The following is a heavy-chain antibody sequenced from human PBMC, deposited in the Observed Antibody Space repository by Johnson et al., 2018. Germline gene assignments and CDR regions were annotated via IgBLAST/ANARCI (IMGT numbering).Heavy chain of an antibody. D-gene: IGHD5-18*01. J-gene: IGHJ3*02. V-gene: IGHV3-21*01. Sequence: EVQLVESGGGVVQPGRSLRLSCAASGFTFSSYSMNWVRQAPGKGLEWVSSISSSSSYIYYADSVTGRFTISRDNAKNSLYLQMNSLRAEDTAVYSRARDLKDRTSYSDGSIDAFDIWGQGTMVTGSS. CDR2: ISSSSSYI. CDR1: GFTFSSYS. CDR3: ARDLKDRTSYSDGSIDAFDI.